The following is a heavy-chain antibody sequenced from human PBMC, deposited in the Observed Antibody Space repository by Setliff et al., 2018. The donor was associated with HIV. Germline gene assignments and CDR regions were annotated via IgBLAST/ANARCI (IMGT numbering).Heavy chain of an antibody. CDR2: IYTSGST. V-gene: IGHV4-61*09. J-gene: IGHJ6*03. CDR1: GGSISSGSYY. Sequence: SETLSLTCTVSGGSISSGSYYWSWIRQPAGKGLEWIGHIYTSGSTNYNPSLKSRVTISGDTSKKQFSLKLSSVTAADTAVYYCARGDYFYYYMDVWGIGTTVTVSS. CDR3: ARGDYFYYYMDV.